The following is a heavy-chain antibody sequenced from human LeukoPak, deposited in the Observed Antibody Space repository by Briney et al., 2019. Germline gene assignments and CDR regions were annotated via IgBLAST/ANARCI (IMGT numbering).Heavy chain of an antibody. Sequence: PSETLSLTCIVSGGSFRSSRDCWGWLRQPPGEGLEWVANIKHDGSEKQYADSVKGRFTISRDNGERSLFLQMNSLRTEDTAVYYCARDPYENGGYGAFDIWGQGTIVSVSS. CDR2: IKHDGSEK. D-gene: IGHD3-22*01. V-gene: IGHV3-7*01. J-gene: IGHJ3*02. CDR3: ARDPYENGGYGAFDI. CDR1: GGSFRSSRDC.